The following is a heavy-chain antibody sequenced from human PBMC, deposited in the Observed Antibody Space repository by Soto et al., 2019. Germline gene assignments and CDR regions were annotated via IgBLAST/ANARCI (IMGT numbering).Heavy chain of an antibody. D-gene: IGHD2-15*01. CDR3: ARDTRYCSGGSCYSGY. CDR1: GYTFTSYG. V-gene: IGHV1-18*01. CDR2: ISDYNGNT. J-gene: IGHJ4*02. Sequence: QVQLVQSGAEVKKPGASVKVSCKASGYTFTSYGISWVRQAPGQGLEWMGWISDYNGNTNYGQKLQGRVTMTRDTSTSTAYLEMRSLRSDDTAVYYCARDTRYCSGGSCYSGYWGQGTLVTVSS.